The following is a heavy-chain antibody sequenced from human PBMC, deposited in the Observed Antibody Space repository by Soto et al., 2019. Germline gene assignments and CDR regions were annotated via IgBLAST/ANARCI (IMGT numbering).Heavy chain of an antibody. Sequence: QVQLVESGGGVVQPGRSLRLSCAASGFTFSSYGMHWVRQAPGKGLEWVAVIWYDGSNKYYGDSVKGRFTISRDNSKNTLSLQMNSLGAEDTGVYYCARGGPSRWYGDYWGQGTLVTVSS. CDR2: IWYDGSNK. CDR3: ARGGPSRWYGDY. CDR1: GFTFSSYG. D-gene: IGHD6-13*01. J-gene: IGHJ4*02. V-gene: IGHV3-33*01.